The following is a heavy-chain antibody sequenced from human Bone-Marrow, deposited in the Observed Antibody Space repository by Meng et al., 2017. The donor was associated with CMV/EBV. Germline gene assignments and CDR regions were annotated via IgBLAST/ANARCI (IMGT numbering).Heavy chain of an antibody. CDR2: IYYSGST. CDR1: GGSISRSSYY. CDR3: GTYSSSFPYHFGH. J-gene: IGHJ4*02. Sequence: SETLSLTCIVSGGSISRSSYYWGWIRQPPGKGLEWIGSIYYSGSTDYNPSLKSRVTLSVDTSKNQFSLKLSSVEAADTAVYYCGTYSSSFPYHFGHWGQGTLVTVSS. D-gene: IGHD6-6*01. V-gene: IGHV4-39*07.